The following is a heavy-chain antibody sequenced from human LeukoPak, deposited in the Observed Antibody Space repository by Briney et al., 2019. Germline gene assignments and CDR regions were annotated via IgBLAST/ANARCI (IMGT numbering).Heavy chain of an antibody. D-gene: IGHD5-24*01. CDR3: ARKIEIWFDP. Sequence: SVKVSCKASGGTYSSYAISWVRQAPGQGLEWMGRIIPIFGTANYAQKFQGRVTITTDESTSTAYMELSSLRSEDTAVYYCARKIEIWFDPWGQGTLVTVSS. V-gene: IGHV1-69*05. CDR1: GGTYSSYA. CDR2: IIPIFGTA. J-gene: IGHJ5*02.